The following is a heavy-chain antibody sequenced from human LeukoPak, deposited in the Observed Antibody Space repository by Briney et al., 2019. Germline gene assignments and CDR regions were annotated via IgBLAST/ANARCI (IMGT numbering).Heavy chain of an antibody. CDR1: GYTFTSYG. CDR3: ARDPSYYDSSTLDAFDI. CDR2: ISAYNGNT. V-gene: IGHV1-18*01. Sequence: GASVKVSCKASGYTFTSYGISWVRQAPGQGLEWMGWISAYNGNTNYAQKLQGRVTMTTDTSTSTAYMELRSLRSDDTAVYYCARDPSYYDSSTLDAFDIWGQGTMVTVSS. D-gene: IGHD3-22*01. J-gene: IGHJ3*02.